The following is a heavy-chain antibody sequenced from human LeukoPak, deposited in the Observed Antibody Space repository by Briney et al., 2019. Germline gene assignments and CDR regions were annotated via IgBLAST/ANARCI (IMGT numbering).Heavy chain of an antibody. V-gene: IGHV4-34*01. J-gene: IGHJ4*02. Sequence: PSETLSLTCAVYGGSFSGYYWSWSRQPPGKGLGWVGEINHSGSTNYNPSLKSRVTISVYTSKNQFSLKLRSVTAADAAVYYCARTPLGYDYVWGSYRPGTKYFDYWGQGTLVTVSS. CDR3: ARTPLGYDYVWGSYRPGTKYFDY. CDR1: GGSFSGYY. CDR2: INHSGST. D-gene: IGHD3-16*02.